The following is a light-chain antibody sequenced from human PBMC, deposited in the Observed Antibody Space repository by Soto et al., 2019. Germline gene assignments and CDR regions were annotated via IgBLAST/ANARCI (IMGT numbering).Light chain of an antibody. J-gene: IGKJ1*01. CDR1: QSVRNNF. V-gene: IGKV3-20*01. CDR2: GAS. CDR3: QLYRT. Sequence: EIVLTQSPGTLSLSHGERATLSCRASQSVRNNFLAWYQQKPGQAPRFLIYGASTRATGIPDRFSGGGSGTDFTLTISRLEPDDFAVYYCQLYRTFGQGTKVAIK.